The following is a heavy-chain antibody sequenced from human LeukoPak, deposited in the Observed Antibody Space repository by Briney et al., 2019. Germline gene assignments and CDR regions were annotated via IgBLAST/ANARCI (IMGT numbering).Heavy chain of an antibody. Sequence: SQTLSLTCTVSGGSISSGDYYWSWIRQPPGKGPEWIGYIYYSGCTYYNPSLKSRVTISVDTSKNQFSLKLSSVTAADTAVYYCATVLTPTTFAFDIRGQGTMVTVSS. CDR3: ATVLTPTTFAFDI. D-gene: IGHD2-8*01. V-gene: IGHV4-30-4*01. CDR1: GGSISSGDYY. CDR2: IYYSGCT. J-gene: IGHJ3*02.